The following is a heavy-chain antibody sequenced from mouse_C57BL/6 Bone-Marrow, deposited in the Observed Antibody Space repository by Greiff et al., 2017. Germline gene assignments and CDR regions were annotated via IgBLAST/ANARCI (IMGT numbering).Heavy chain of an antibody. CDR1: GYTFTDYE. D-gene: IGHD1-1*01. V-gene: IGHV1-15*01. Sequence: QVQLQQSGAELVRPGASVTLSCKASGYTFTDYEMHWVKQTPVHGLEWIGAIDPETGGTAYNQKFKGKAILTADKSSSTAYMELRSLTSEDSAVYYGTREDYYGSSLAMDYWGQGTSVTVSS. J-gene: IGHJ4*01. CDR3: TREDYYGSSLAMDY. CDR2: IDPETGGT.